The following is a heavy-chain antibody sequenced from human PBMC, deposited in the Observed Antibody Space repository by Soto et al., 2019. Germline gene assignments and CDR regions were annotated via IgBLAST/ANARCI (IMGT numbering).Heavy chain of an antibody. CDR3: ARDLRGAGTSGYYGMDV. V-gene: IGHV4-59*01. J-gene: IGHJ6*02. D-gene: IGHD6-19*01. CDR1: GDSIRSYY. CDR2: IYHSGST. Sequence: SETLSLTCSVSGDSIRSYYWSWIRQPPGKGLEWIGYIYHSGSTTYSPSLKSRVTISVDRSKNQFSLELTSATAADTAVYYCARDLRGAGTSGYYGMDVWGQGTTVTVSS.